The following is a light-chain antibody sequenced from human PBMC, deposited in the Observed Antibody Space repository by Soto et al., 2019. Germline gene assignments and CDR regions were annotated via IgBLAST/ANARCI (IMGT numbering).Light chain of an antibody. V-gene: IGKV3-15*01. Sequence: EVVTTQSPATLSVSPGERATLSCRASQGLGTNLAWYQQKPGQAPRLLIYAASTRATGVPGRFSGSGSGTEFTLTISSLQSEDFAVYYCQQYSSSPLTFGGGTKV. CDR2: AAS. CDR3: QQYSSSPLT. CDR1: QGLGTN. J-gene: IGKJ4*01.